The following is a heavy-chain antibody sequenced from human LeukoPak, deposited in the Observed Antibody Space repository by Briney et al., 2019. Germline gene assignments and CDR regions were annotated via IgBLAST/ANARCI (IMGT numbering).Heavy chain of an antibody. Sequence: SETLSLTCTVSGYSISSGYYWGWIRQPPGKGLEGIGYIYYSGSTNYTPSLKSRVTISVDTSKNQFSLRMRSVTAADTAVYYCARGESSGWYPSIDYWGQGTLVTVSS. CDR2: IYYSGST. CDR1: GYSISSGYY. CDR3: ARGESSGWYPSIDY. V-gene: IGHV4-61*01. D-gene: IGHD6-19*01. J-gene: IGHJ4*02.